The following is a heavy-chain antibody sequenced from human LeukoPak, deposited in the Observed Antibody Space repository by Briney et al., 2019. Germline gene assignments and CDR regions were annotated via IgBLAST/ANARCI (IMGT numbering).Heavy chain of an antibody. D-gene: IGHD6-19*01. J-gene: IGHJ4*02. Sequence: GASVKVSCKASGYTFTSYDINWVRQATGQGLEWMGWMNPNSGNTGYAQKFQGRVTMTRNTSISTAYTELSSLRSEDTAVYYCARHYSSGSKYYFDYWGQGTLVTVSS. CDR3: ARHYSSGSKYYFDY. V-gene: IGHV1-8*01. CDR2: MNPNSGNT. CDR1: GYTFTSYD.